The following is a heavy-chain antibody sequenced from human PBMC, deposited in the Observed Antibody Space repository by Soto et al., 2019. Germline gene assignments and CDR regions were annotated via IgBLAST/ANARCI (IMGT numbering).Heavy chain of an antibody. CDR2: IYQSGST. CDR3: PKTNFYYDSSGYWLPYYYYGMDV. D-gene: IGHD3-22*01. J-gene: IGHJ6*02. Sequence: PSETLSLTCTVSGGSISSSRWWNWVRQPPGKGLEWIGDIYQSGSTDYNPSLKSRLTISVDRSNNQFSLRLSSVTAADTAVYYCPKTNFYYDSSGYWLPYYYYGMDVWGQGTTVTVSS. V-gene: IGHV4-4*02. CDR1: GGSISSSRW.